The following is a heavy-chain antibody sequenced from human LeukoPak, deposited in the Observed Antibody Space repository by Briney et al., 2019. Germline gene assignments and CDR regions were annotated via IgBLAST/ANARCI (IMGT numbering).Heavy chain of an antibody. D-gene: IGHD2-21*02. J-gene: IGHJ6*03. CDR1: GGSISSNSYY. CDR2: IYYMGST. CDR3: ARDRTYGDPYYYYCMDV. V-gene: IGHV4-39*07. Sequence: SETLSLTCSVSGGSISSNSYYWGWIRQPPGKGLEWIGNIYYMGSTYYNPSLKSRVTISVDTSKNQFSLKLRSVTAADTAVYYCARDRTYGDPYYYYCMDVWGKGTTVTISS.